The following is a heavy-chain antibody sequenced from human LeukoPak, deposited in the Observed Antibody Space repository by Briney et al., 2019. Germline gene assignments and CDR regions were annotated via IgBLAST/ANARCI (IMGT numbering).Heavy chain of an antibody. D-gene: IGHD3-9*01. CDR3: ARDSATYYDILTGFNYFDY. CDR2: ISYDGSNK. CDR1: GFTFSDYY. Sequence: PGGSLRLSCAASGFTFSDYYMSWIRQAPGKGLEWVAVISYDGSNKYYADSVKGRFTISRDNSKNTLYLQMNSLRAEDTAVYYCARDSATYYDILTGFNYFDYWGQGTLVTVSS. J-gene: IGHJ4*02. V-gene: IGHV3-30*03.